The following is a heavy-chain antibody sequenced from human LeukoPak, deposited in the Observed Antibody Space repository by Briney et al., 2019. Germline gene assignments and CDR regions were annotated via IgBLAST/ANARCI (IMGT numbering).Heavy chain of an antibody. CDR2: IYHSGST. CDR3: ANMASYYYGSGSYDY. D-gene: IGHD3-10*01. CDR1: GGSISSSNW. Sequence: PSETLSLTCAVSGGSISSSNWWSWVRQPPGKGLEWIGEIYHSGSTNYNPSLKSRVTISVDKSKNQFSLKLSSVTAADTAVYYCANMASYYYGSGSYDYWGQGTLVTVSS. J-gene: IGHJ4*02. V-gene: IGHV4-4*02.